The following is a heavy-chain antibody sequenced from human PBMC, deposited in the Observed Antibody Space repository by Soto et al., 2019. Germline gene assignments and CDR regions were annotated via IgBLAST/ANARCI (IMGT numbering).Heavy chain of an antibody. V-gene: IGHV3-64*01. CDR2: ISSNGGST. D-gene: IGHD3-10*01. J-gene: IGHJ4*02. Sequence: EVQLVESGGGLVQPGGSLSLSCAASGFTFSNYAMNWVRQATGKGLEYVSAISSNGGSTYYANSVKGRFTISRDNSKNTLYLQMGSMRAEDMAVYYCARFGFTYYYDYWGQGTLVTVSS. CDR1: GFTFSNYA. CDR3: ARFGFTYYYDY.